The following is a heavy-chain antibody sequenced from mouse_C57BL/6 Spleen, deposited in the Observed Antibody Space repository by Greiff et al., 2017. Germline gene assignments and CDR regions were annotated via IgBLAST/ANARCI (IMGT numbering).Heavy chain of an antibody. V-gene: IGHV5-17*01. CDR1: GFTFSDYG. D-gene: IGHD1-1*01. CDR2: ISSGSSTI. J-gene: IGHJ2*01. CDR3: AKGFITGFDY. Sequence: EVKLMESGGGLVKPGGSLKLSCAASGFTFSDYGMHWVRQAPEKGLEWVAYISSGSSTIYYADTVKGRFTISRDNAKNTLFLQMTSLRSEDTAMYYCAKGFITGFDYWGQGTTLTVSS.